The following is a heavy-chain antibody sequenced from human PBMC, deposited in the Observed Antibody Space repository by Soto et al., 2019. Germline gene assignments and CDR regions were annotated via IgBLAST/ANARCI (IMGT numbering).Heavy chain of an antibody. Sequence: GGSLRLSCAASGVTFDDYGMSWVRQAPGKGLEWVSGINWNGGSTGYADSVKGRFTISRDNAKNSLYLQMNSLRAEDTALYYCARDRPHLYYDILTGTSYDAFDIWGQGTMVTVSS. V-gene: IGHV3-20*04. J-gene: IGHJ3*02. CDR2: INWNGGST. CDR1: GVTFDDYG. CDR3: ARDRPHLYYDILTGTSYDAFDI. D-gene: IGHD3-9*01.